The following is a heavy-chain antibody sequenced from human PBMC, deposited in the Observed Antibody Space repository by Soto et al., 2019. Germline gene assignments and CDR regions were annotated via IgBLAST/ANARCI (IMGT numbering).Heavy chain of an antibody. V-gene: IGHV3-15*01. Sequence: GGSLRLSCAASGFSFSDAWMSWVHQAPGKGLEWLGRIKRKSDGGTADYAAPVNGRFSISRDDSKNTLYLQMNSLKTEDTAIYYCRTQWLDWGQGTLVTVSS. D-gene: IGHD6-19*01. CDR1: GFSFSDAW. J-gene: IGHJ4*02. CDR2: IKRKSDGGTA. CDR3: RTQWLD.